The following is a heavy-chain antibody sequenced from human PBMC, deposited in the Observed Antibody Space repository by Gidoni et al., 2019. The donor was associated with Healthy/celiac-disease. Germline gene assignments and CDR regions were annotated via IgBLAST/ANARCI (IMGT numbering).Heavy chain of an antibody. J-gene: IGHJ4*02. D-gene: IGHD6-19*01. V-gene: IGHV1-69*09. CDR2: IIPILGIA. CDR3: ARVGEGSHDGQWLVPRLDY. CDR1: GGPFRSYA. Sequence: QVQLVQSGAEVTKPGSSVKVSCKASGGPFRSYASRWVRQAPGQGLEWMGRIIPILGIANYAQKFQGRVTITADKSTSTAYMELSSLRSEDTAVYYCARVGEGSHDGQWLVPRLDYWGQGTLVTVSS.